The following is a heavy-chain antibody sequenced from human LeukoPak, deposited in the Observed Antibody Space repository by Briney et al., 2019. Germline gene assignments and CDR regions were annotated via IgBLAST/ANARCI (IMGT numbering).Heavy chain of an antibody. CDR1: GFTFSSYW. CDR3: ARWNFGSGSHYLDY. V-gene: IGHV3-7*04. D-gene: IGHD3-10*01. J-gene: IGHJ4*02. CDR2: IKQDGSET. Sequence: PGRSLRLSCAASGFTFSSYWMTWVRQAPGKGLEWVANIKQDGSETYYVDSVKGRFTISRDNAKNSLYLQMNSLRAEDTAVYYCARWNFGSGSHYLDYWGQGTLVTVSS.